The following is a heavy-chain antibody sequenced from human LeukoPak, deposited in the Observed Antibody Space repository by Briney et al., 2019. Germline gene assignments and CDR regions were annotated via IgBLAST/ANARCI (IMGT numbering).Heavy chain of an antibody. CDR1: GFTFSSYS. CDR3: ARGYDFWSGYYPMMSYYFDY. V-gene: IGHV3-48*01. D-gene: IGHD3-3*01. J-gene: IGHJ4*02. Sequence: GGSLRLSCAASGFTFSSYSMNWVRQAPGKGLEWVSYISNSSSTIYYADSVKGRFTISRDNAKNSLYLQMNSLRAEDTAVYYCARGYDFWSGYYPMMSYYFDYWGQGTLVTVSS. CDR2: ISNSSSTI.